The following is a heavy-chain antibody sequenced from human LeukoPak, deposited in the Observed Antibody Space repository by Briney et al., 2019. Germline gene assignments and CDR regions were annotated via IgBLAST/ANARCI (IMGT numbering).Heavy chain of an antibody. V-gene: IGHV4-4*07. D-gene: IGHD3-16*02. J-gene: IGHJ5*02. Sequence: SETLSLTCTVSGGSIRRYFWSWIRQPAGKGLEWIGRIHSNGGFTHNPSLKSRVTMETDTYKNEVSLKLTSVTAADTAIYYCARNTYCYENNSDLRGHWFDPWGQGTLVIVAS. CDR1: GGSIRRYF. CDR3: ARNTYCYENNSDLRGHWFDP. CDR2: IHSNGGF.